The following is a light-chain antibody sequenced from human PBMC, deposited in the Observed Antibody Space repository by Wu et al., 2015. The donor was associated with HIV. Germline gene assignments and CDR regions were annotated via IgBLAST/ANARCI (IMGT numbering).Light chain of an antibody. CDR3: QYRTT. CDR2: DAS. J-gene: IGKJ5*01. Sequence: EIVLTQSPAILSLSPGDRATLSCRASQSIGNYLAWYQQKPGQTPRLLFFDASNRATGIPARFSGRGSGTDFTLTISSLESEDFAVYFCQYRTTFGQGTRLEXK. V-gene: IGKV3-11*01. CDR1: QSIGNY.